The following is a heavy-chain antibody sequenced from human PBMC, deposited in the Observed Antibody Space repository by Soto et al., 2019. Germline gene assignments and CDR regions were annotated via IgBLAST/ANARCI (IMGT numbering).Heavy chain of an antibody. CDR2: IQSGGNT. CDR3: AKNPKGTGWNDVPDY. V-gene: IGHV3-66*01. J-gene: IGHJ4*02. Sequence: GGSLRLSCAASGFTVSSKYMTWVRQAPGKGLEWVSLIQSGGNTYYADSVKGRFTISRDNSKNTLYLQMNSLRAEDTAVYYCAKNPKGTGWNDVPDYWSQGTLVTVSS. D-gene: IGHD1-1*01. CDR1: GFTVSSKY.